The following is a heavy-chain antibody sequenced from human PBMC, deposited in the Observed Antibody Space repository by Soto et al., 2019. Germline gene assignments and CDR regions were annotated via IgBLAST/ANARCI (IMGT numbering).Heavy chain of an antibody. D-gene: IGHD1-1*01. CDR1: GGSISSSNW. Sequence: PSETLSLTCAVSGGSISSSNWWSWVRQPPGKGLEWIGEIYHSGSTNYNPSLKNAVYLQMNSLRAEDTAVFYCAKQESDWNDHFDYWGQGTLVTVSS. CDR3: DY. J-gene: IGHJ4*02. V-gene: IGHV4-4*02. CDR2: IYHSGST.